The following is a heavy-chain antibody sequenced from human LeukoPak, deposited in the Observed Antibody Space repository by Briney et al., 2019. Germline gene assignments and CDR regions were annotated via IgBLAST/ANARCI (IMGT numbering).Heavy chain of an antibody. J-gene: IGHJ4*02. Sequence: ASVKVSCKVSGYTLTELSMHWVRQAPGKGLEWMGGFDPEDGETIYAQKFQGRVTMTEDTSTDTAYMELSSLRSEDTAVYYCARGGYYYDSSGPTPPFDYWGQGTLVTVSS. D-gene: IGHD3-22*01. CDR1: GYTLTELS. V-gene: IGHV1-24*01. CDR3: ARGGYYYDSSGPTPPFDY. CDR2: FDPEDGET.